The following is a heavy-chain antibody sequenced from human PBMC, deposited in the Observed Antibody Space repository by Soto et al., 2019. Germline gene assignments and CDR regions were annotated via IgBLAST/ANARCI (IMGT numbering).Heavy chain of an antibody. D-gene: IGHD2-2*01. CDR1: GFTFSSHW. J-gene: IGHJ6*02. CDR2: IKQDGSEK. Sequence: PGGSLRLSXAASGFTFSSHWMSWVRQAPGKGLEWVANIKQDGSEKYYVDSVKGRFTISRDNAKNSLYLQMNSLRAEDTAVHYCARPAAYYYYYGMDVWGQGTTVTVSS. CDR3: ARPAAYYYYYGMDV. V-gene: IGHV3-7*03.